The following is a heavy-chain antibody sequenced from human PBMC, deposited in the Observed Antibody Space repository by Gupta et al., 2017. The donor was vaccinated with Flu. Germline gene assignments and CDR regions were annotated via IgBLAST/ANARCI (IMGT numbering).Heavy chain of an antibody. CDR3: ARTPLFGASGCAIS. D-gene: IGHD2/OR15-2a*01. Sequence: QLQLQESGPGVVKPSETLSLTCSVSGDSISSSDFYWGWIRQPPGKRLEWLANVHDNGNAYYNPSLKSRLTIAVDTSNSRFTLNLGSVTAADSGVYYCARTPLFGASGCAISWGQGILVTVSS. J-gene: IGHJ5*02. CDR1: GDSISSSDFY. CDR2: VHDNGNA. V-gene: IGHV4-39*01.